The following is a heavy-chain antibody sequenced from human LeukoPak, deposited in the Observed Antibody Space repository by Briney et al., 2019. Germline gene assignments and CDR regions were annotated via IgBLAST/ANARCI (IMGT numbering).Heavy chain of an antibody. Sequence: SETLSLTCTVSGASIRSGDYYWSWIRQPPGKGLEWIGYIYDSGSTYYNPSLKSRITISVDTSENRFSLKLSSVTATDAAVYYCARDCSGGSCYGAFDIWGQGTMVTVSS. CDR2: IYDSGST. D-gene: IGHD2-15*01. V-gene: IGHV4-30-4*01. J-gene: IGHJ3*02. CDR3: ARDCSGGSCYGAFDI. CDR1: GASIRSGDYY.